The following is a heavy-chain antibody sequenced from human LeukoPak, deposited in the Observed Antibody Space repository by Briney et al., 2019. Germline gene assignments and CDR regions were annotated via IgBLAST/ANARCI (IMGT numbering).Heavy chain of an antibody. CDR2: IYPGDSDT. J-gene: IGHJ4*02. D-gene: IGHD5-18*01. CDR1: GDSFTRYW. Sequence: GESLKISCKGSGDSFTRYWIAWVRQMPGKGLEWMGIIYPGDSDTRYSPSFQGQVIISVDKSISTAYLQWSSLKASDTAMYYCARRGYSYGSYYFDYWGQGTLVTVSS. CDR3: ARRGYSYGSYYFDY. V-gene: IGHV5-51*01.